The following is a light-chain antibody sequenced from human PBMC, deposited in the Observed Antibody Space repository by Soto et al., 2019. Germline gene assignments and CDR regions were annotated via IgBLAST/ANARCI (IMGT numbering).Light chain of an antibody. CDR1: SSDVGGYNY. CDR2: DVS. J-gene: IGLJ1*01. CDR3: SSYTTSNTRQIA. Sequence: QSALTQPASGTESRSQSITISCTRTSSDVGGYNYVSWYQHHPGKAPKLMIFDVSNRPSGVSNRFSGSKSGNTASLTISGLQPEDEADYYCSSYTTSNTRQIAFGTGTKVTVL. V-gene: IGLV2-14*03.